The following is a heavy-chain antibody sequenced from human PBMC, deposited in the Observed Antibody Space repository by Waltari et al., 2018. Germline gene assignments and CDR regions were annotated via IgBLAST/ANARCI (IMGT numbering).Heavy chain of an antibody. D-gene: IGHD1-26*01. CDR3: AKAALGPRAGGMDV. CDR1: TISFDTYG. V-gene: IGHV3-30*18. J-gene: IGHJ6*02. CDR2: ISYDGSDI. Sequence: QVQMVASGGGVVQPGRSLRLSCGASTISFDTYGMHWVRQTPGKGVEGGARISYDGSDIYYADSVKGRFTISRDNSKNTVYLQMNSLRSEDTAVYYCAKAALGPRAGGMDVWGQGTTVTVSS.